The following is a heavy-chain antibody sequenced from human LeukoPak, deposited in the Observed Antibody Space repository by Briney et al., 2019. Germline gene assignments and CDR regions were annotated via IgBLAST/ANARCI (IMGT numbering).Heavy chain of an antibody. CDR1: GGSISSGGYS. D-gene: IGHD2-2*01. CDR2: IYHSGST. V-gene: IGHV4-30-2*01. J-gene: IGHJ6*02. CDR3: AGASGYCSSTSCYDYYYYYGMDV. Sequence: SQTLSLTCAVSGGSISSGGYSWRWIRQPPGKGLEWIGYIYHSGSTYYNPSLKSRVTISVDRSKNQFSLKLSSVTAADTAVYYCAGASGYCSSTSCYDYYYYYGMDVWGQGTTVTVSS.